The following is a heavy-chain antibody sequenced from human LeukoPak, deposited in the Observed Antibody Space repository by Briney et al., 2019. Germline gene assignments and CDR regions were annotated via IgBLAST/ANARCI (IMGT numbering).Heavy chain of an antibody. D-gene: IGHD3-22*01. CDR1: GGSISSSSYY. CDR3: ARVRPSYYYDSSGYYPGDFDY. J-gene: IGHJ4*02. V-gene: IGHV4-39*07. Sequence: SETLSLTCTVSGGSISSSSYYWGWIRQPPGKGLEWIGSIYYSGSTFYNPSLKSRVTISVDTSKNQFSLKLSSVTAADTAVYYCARVRPSYYYDSSGYYPGDFDYWGQGTLVTVSS. CDR2: IYYSGST.